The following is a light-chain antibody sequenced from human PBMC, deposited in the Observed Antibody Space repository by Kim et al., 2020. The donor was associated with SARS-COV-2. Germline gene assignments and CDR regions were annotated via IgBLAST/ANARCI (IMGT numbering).Light chain of an antibody. CDR2: VNSDGSH. J-gene: IGLJ3*02. Sequence: QPVLTQSPSASASPGASVKLTCTLSSGHSSYAIAWHQQQPEKGPRYLMKVNSDGSHSKGDGIPDRFSGSSSGAERYLTISSLQSEDEADYYCQTWGSGIRVFGGGTKVTVL. CDR1: SGHSSYA. CDR3: QTWGSGIRV. V-gene: IGLV4-69*01.